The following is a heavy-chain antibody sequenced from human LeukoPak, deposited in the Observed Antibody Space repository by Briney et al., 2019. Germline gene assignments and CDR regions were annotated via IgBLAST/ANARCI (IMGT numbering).Heavy chain of an antibody. V-gene: IGHV3-11*01. CDR1: GFTFSDFY. D-gene: IGHD5-12*01. CDR2: ISSTGSTI. J-gene: IGHJ4*02. CDR3: ARARGPGNRGYENGFAY. Sequence: SGGSLRLSCAASGFTFSDFYVSWIRQPPGKGLEWLSHISSTGSTIYYADSVKGRFITSRDNGRNSVYLEMNNLRVEDTAVYYCARARGPGNRGYENGFAYWGQGRLVTVSS.